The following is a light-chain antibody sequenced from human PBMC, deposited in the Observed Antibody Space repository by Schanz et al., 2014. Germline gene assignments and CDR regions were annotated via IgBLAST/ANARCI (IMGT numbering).Light chain of an antibody. CDR2: DVT. CDR1: SSDVGGYKY. CDR3: SSNGGVNIYV. J-gene: IGLJ1*01. Sequence: QSVLTQPPSASGSPGQSVTISCTGTSSDVGGYKYVSWYQQHPGKAPKLMIYDVTKRPSGVPDRFSGSKSGNTASLTVSGLQAEDEADYYCSSNGGVNIYVFGTGTKLTVL. V-gene: IGLV2-8*01.